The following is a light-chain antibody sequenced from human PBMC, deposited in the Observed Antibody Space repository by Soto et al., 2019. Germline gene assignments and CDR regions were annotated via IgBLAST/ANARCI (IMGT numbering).Light chain of an antibody. Sequence: EIVLTQSPATLSLSPGERATLSCRASQSVSSYLAWYQQKPGQAPRLLIYDASTRATGIPARFSGSGSGTDFTLTISSLEPEDFAVYYCQQRSNWRTFGQG. CDR1: QSVSSY. CDR2: DAS. CDR3: QQRSNWRT. J-gene: IGKJ1*01. V-gene: IGKV3-11*01.